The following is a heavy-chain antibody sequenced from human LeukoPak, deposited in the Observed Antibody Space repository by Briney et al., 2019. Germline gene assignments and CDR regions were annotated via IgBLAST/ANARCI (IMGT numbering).Heavy chain of an antibody. V-gene: IGHV4-30-4*01. CDR2: IYYSGST. CDR1: GGSISSGAYY. J-gene: IGHJ4*02. Sequence: SQTLSLTCTVSGGSISSGAYYWSWIRQPPGKGLGWIGYIYYSGSTYYNPSLKSRVTISVDTSKNQFSLKLSSVTAADTAVYYCARGSILRYFDWLLYFDYWGQGTLVTVSS. CDR3: ARGSILRYFDWLLYFDY. D-gene: IGHD3-9*01.